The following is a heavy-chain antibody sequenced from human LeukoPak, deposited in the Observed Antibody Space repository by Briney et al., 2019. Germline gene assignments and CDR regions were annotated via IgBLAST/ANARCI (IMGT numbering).Heavy chain of an antibody. CDR1: GFTFSSYE. Sequence: HPGGSLRLSCAASGFTFSSYEMNWVRQAPGKGLEWVSYISSSGSTIYYADSVKGRFTISRDNAKNSLYLQMNSLRAEDTAVYYCARSGKMATITWGVLDYWGQGTLVTVSS. CDR3: ARSGKMATITWGVLDY. CDR2: ISSSGSTI. D-gene: IGHD5-24*01. J-gene: IGHJ4*02. V-gene: IGHV3-48*03.